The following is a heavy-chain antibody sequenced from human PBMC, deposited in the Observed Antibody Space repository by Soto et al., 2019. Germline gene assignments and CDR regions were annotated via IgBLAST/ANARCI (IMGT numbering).Heavy chain of an antibody. CDR2: IYYSGST. CDR1: GGSVSSGSYY. Sequence: SETLSLTCTVSGGSVSSGSYYWSWIRQPPGKGLEWIGYIYYSGSTYYNPSLKSRVTISVDTSKNQFSLKLSSVTAADTAVYYCASYFWSGYWRYFDYWGQGTLVTVSS. CDR3: ASYFWSGYWRYFDY. J-gene: IGHJ4*02. V-gene: IGHV4-31*03. D-gene: IGHD3-3*01.